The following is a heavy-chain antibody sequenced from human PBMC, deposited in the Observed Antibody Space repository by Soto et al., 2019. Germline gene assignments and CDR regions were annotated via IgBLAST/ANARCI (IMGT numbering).Heavy chain of an antibody. Sequence: VPLVESGGGLVQPGGSLKLSCAASGFTFSVSAMHWVRQASGKGLEWVGRIRSKANSYATTYAASVKGRFTISRDDSKNTAYLQMNSLKTEDTAVYYCTGYTTDFYYWGQGTLVTVSS. CDR2: IRSKANSYAT. V-gene: IGHV3-73*02. CDR3: TGYTTDFYY. D-gene: IGHD3-16*02. CDR1: GFTFSVSA. J-gene: IGHJ4*02.